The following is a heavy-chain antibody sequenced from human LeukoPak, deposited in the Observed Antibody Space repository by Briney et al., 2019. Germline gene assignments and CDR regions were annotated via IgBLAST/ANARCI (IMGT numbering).Heavy chain of an antibody. J-gene: IGHJ6*03. CDR2: ISSSRSSYI. V-gene: IGHV3-21*01. D-gene: IGHD3-3*02. Sequence: GGSLRLSCAASGFTFSSYSMNWVRQAPGKGLEWVSSISSSRSSYIYYADSVKGRFTISRDNAKNSLYLQMNSLRAEDTAVYYCAREKSFLEWLSTGRRDGYYMDVWGKGTTVTVSS. CDR3: AREKSFLEWLSTGRRDGYYMDV. CDR1: GFTFSSYS.